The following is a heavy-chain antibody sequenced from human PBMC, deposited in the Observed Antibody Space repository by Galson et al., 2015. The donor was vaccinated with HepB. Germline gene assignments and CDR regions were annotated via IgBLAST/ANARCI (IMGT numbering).Heavy chain of an antibody. J-gene: IGHJ4*02. CDR1: GFTFSSYW. V-gene: IGHV3-7*03. Sequence: SLRLSCAASGFTFSSYWMSWVRQAPGKGLEWVANIKQDGSEKYYVDSVKGRFTISRDNAKNSLYLQMNSLRAEDTAVYYCARKTDIVATISFQYYLDFWGQGTLVTVSP. CDR3: ARKTDIVATISFQYYLDF. D-gene: IGHD5-12*01. CDR2: IKQDGSEK.